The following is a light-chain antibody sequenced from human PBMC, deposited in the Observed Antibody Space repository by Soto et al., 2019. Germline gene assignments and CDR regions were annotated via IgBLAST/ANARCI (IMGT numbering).Light chain of an antibody. V-gene: IGKV1-5*03. J-gene: IGKJ1*01. CDR1: PTISSW. Sequence: DIKMTQSPSTLSGSVGDRVTITCRASPTISSWLAWYQQKPGKAPKLLIYKASTLKSGVPSRFSGSGSGTEFTLTISSLQPDDFATYYCQHYNSYSEAFGQGTKVELK. CDR2: KAS. CDR3: QHYNSYSEA.